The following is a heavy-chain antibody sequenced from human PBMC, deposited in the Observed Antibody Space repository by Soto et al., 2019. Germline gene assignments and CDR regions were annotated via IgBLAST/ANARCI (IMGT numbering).Heavy chain of an antibody. Sequence: PGGSLRLSCAASGFTFSSYAMHWVRQAPGKGLEYVSAISSNGGSTYYANSVKGRFTISRDNSKNTLYLQMGSLRAEDMAVYYCAREVPPRGTYYYYYYYMDVWGKGTTVTVSS. CDR2: ISSNGGST. CDR3: AREVPPRGTYYYYYYYMDV. D-gene: IGHD1-7*01. CDR1: GFTFSSYA. J-gene: IGHJ6*03. V-gene: IGHV3-64*01.